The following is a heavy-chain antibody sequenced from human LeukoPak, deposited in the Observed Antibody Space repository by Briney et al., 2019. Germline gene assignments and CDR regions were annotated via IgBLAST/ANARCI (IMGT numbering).Heavy chain of an antibody. J-gene: IGHJ5*02. CDR1: GYRFTAYW. CDR3: ATSGGMARSHWFDP. Sequence: GESLKISCKASGYRFTAYWIAWVRHMPGKGLEWMGIIYPGDSETIYSPSFQGQVTISADKSITTAYLQWSSLKASDTAMYYCATSGGMARSHWFDPWGQGTLVTVSS. D-gene: IGHD1-1*01. CDR2: IYPGDSET. V-gene: IGHV5-51*01.